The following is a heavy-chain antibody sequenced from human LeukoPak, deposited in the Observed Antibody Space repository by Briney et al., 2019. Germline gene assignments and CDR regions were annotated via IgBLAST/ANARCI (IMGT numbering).Heavy chain of an antibody. CDR3: ARGDSSGYFDY. V-gene: IGHV4-4*07. D-gene: IGHD3-22*01. Sequence: SETLSLTCTVSGGSISSYYWSWIRQPAGKGLEWIGRIYTSGSPTYNPSLKTRVTMSVDTSKNQFSLKLNSVTAADTAVYYCARGDSSGYFDYWGQGTLVTVSS. J-gene: IGHJ4*02. CDR1: GGSISSYY. CDR2: IYTSGSP.